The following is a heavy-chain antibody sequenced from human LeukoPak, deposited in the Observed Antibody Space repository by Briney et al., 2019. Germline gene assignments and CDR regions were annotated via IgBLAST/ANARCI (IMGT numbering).Heavy chain of an antibody. CDR2: IYIRGST. Sequence: SETLSLTCTVSGGSLRSYYWNWIRQPAGKGLEWIGRIYIRGSTNYNPSLKSRVTISVDTSKNQCSRKLSSVTAAATAVYYCAEEPPYGSGSYYNRLGALSYAFDIWGQGTMVTVSS. D-gene: IGHD3-10*01. J-gene: IGHJ3*02. V-gene: IGHV4-4*07. CDR3: AEEPPYGSGSYYNRLGALSYAFDI. CDR1: GGSLRSYY.